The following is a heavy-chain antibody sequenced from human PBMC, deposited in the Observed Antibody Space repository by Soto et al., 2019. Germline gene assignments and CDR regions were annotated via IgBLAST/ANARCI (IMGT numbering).Heavy chain of an antibody. J-gene: IGHJ4*02. CDR1: GYTFTSYA. CDR3: ARGDSSSWYPLDY. V-gene: IGHV1-3*01. Sequence: QVQLVQSGAEVKKPGASVKVSCKASGYTFTSYAMHWVRQAPGQRLEWMGWINAGNGNTKYSQKFQGRVTITRDTXASTAYMELRSLRSEDTAVYCSARGDSSSWYPLDYWGQGTLVTVSS. D-gene: IGHD6-13*01. CDR2: INAGNGNT.